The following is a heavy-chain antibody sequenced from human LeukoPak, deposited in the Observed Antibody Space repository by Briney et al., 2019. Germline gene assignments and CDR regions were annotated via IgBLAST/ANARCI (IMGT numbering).Heavy chain of an antibody. CDR2: ISGSGGST. CDR1: GFTFSNYG. CDR3: AKDRGGYDSGTYYPPILDY. Sequence: GGSLRLSCATSGFTFSNYGMSWVRQAPGKGLEWVSAISGSGGSTYYADSVKGRFTISRDNSKNALYLQMNSLRAEDTAIYYCAKDRGGYDSGTYYPPILDYWGQGTLVTVSS. D-gene: IGHD3-10*01. V-gene: IGHV3-23*01. J-gene: IGHJ4*02.